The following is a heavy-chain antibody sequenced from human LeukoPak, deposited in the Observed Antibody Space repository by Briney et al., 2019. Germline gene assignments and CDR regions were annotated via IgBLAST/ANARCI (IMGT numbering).Heavy chain of an antibody. CDR3: ARALPTVERDLFDY. V-gene: IGHV3-20*03. CDR2: INWNGGST. J-gene: IGHJ4*02. Sequence: PGGSLRLSYAASGFTFDDYGMSWVRQAPGRGLEWVSGINWNGGSTGYADSVKGRFTISRDNAKNSLYLQMNSLRAEDTALYYCARALPTVERDLFDYWGQGTLVTVSS. D-gene: IGHD3/OR15-3a*01. CDR1: GFTFDDYG.